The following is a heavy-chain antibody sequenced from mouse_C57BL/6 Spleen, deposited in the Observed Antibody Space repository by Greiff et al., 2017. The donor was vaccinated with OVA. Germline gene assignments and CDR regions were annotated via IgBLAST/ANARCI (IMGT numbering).Heavy chain of an antibody. Sequence: EVQLVESGPGLVKPSQSLSLTCSVTGYSITSGYYWNWIRQFPGNKLEWMGYISYDGSNNYNPSHKNRISITRDTSKNQFFLKLNSVTTEDTATYYCAREGMDDWGQGTTLTVSS. V-gene: IGHV3-6*01. CDR1: GYSITSGYY. D-gene: IGHD2-10*02. CDR3: AREGMDD. J-gene: IGHJ2*01. CDR2: ISYDGSN.